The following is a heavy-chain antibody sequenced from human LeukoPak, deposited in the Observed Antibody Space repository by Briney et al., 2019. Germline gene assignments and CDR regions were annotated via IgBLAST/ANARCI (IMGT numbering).Heavy chain of an antibody. J-gene: IGHJ4*02. Sequence: SETLSLTCTVSGGSISSYYWSWIRQPAGKGLEWIGRIYTSGSTNYNPSLKSRVTMSVDTSKNQFSLKLSSVTAADTAVYYCARVSTKRGYSGYDYFDYWGQGTLVTVSS. V-gene: IGHV4-4*07. CDR1: GGSISSYY. CDR2: IYTSGST. D-gene: IGHD5-12*01. CDR3: ARVSTKRGYSGYDYFDY.